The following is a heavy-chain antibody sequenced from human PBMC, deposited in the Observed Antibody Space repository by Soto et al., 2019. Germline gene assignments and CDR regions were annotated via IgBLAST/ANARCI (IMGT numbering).Heavy chain of an antibody. CDR2: IKQDGSEK. V-gene: IGHV3-7*05. J-gene: IGHJ6*02. CDR1: GFTFSSYW. D-gene: IGHD2-15*01. Sequence: EVQLVESGGGLVQPGGSLRLSCAASGFTFSSYWMSWVRQAPGKGLEWVANIKQDGSEKYYVDSVKGRFTISRDNAKNSLYLQMNSLRAEDTAVYYCARDLLCSGGSCYSFNYHYGMDVWGQGTTVTVSS. CDR3: ARDLLCSGGSCYSFNYHYGMDV.